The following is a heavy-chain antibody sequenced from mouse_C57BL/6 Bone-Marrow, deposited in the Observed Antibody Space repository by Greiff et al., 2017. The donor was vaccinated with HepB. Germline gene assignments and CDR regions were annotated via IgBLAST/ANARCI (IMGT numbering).Heavy chain of an antibody. J-gene: IGHJ3*01. D-gene: IGHD1-1*01. CDR2: ISSGGSYT. V-gene: IGHV5-6*01. Sequence: EVKVVESGGDLVKPGGSLKLSCAASGFTFSSYGMSWVRQTPDKRLEWVATISSGGSYTYYPDSVKGRFTISRDNAKNTLYLQMSSLKSEDTAMYYCARHEGTTGGQGTLVTVSA. CDR1: GFTFSSYG. CDR3: ARHEGTT.